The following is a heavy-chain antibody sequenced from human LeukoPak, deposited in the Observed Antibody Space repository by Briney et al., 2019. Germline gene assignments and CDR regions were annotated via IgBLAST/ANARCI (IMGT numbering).Heavy chain of an antibody. J-gene: IGHJ3*02. V-gene: IGHV4-59*08. CDR2: IYYSGST. Sequence: PSETLSFTCTVSGGSISSYYWSWIRQPPGKGLEWIGYIYYSGSTNYNPSLKSRVIISVDTSKNQFSLKLSSVTAADTAVYHCARLKGVLGAFDIWGQGTMVTVSS. D-gene: IGHD2-8*01. CDR1: GGSISSYY. CDR3: ARLKGVLGAFDI.